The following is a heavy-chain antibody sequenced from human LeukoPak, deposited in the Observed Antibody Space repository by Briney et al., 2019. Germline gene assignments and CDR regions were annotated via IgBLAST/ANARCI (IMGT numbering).Heavy chain of an antibody. J-gene: IGHJ4*02. CDR3: ARGMATILDY. V-gene: IGHV3-53*01. Sequence: PGGSLRLSYAAAGFTVSSNYMSWVRQAPGKGLEWVSVIYSGGSTYYADSVKGRFTISRDNSKNTLYLQMNSLRAEDTAVYYCARGMATILDYWGQGTLVTVSS. CDR2: IYSGGST. CDR1: GFTVSSNY. D-gene: IGHD5-24*01.